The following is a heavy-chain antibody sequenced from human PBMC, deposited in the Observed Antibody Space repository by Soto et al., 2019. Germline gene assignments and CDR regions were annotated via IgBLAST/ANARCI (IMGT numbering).Heavy chain of an antibody. J-gene: IGHJ6*02. CDR2: IYWDDDK. V-gene: IGHV2-5*02. CDR3: AHVLVVVANYGMDV. Sequence: QITLKESGPTLVKPTQTLTLTCTFSGFSLSTSGVGVGWIRQPPGKALEWLALIYWDDDKRYSPSLTSRLTINKDPSKNPVVLTMTHMDPVDTATYYCAHVLVVVANYGMDVWGQGTTVTVSS. D-gene: IGHD2-15*01. CDR1: GFSLSTSGVG.